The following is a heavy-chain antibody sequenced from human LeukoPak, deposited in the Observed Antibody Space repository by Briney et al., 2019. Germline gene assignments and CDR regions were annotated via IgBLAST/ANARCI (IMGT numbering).Heavy chain of an antibody. CDR3: AKGLTRWFGELFGAFDI. D-gene: IGHD3-10*01. J-gene: IGHJ3*02. V-gene: IGHV3-23*01. CDR2: ISGSGGST. CDR1: GFTISSYA. Sequence: PGGSLRLSCAASGFTISSYAMSWVRQPPGKGLEWVSAISGSGGSTYYADSVKGRFTISRDNSKNTLYLQMNSLRAEDTAVYYCAKGLTRWFGELFGAFDIWGQGTMVTVSS.